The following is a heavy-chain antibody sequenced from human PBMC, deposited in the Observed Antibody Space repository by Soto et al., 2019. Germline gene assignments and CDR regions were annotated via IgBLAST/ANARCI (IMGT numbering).Heavy chain of an antibody. CDR3: ARDYYDSSGYVDN. D-gene: IGHD3-22*01. CDR1: GGTFSSYT. J-gene: IGHJ4*02. Sequence: QVQLVQSGAEVKKPGSSVKVSCKASGGTFSSYTISWVRQAPGQGLEWMGRIIPILGIANYAQKFKGRVTITADKSTSTAYMELSSLRSEDTAVYYCARDYYDSSGYVDNWGQGTLVTVSS. V-gene: IGHV1-69*08. CDR2: IIPILGIA.